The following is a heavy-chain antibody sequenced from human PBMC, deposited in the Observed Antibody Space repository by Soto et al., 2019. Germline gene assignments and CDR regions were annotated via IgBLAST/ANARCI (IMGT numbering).Heavy chain of an antibody. D-gene: IGHD3-10*01. CDR3: ARQGSNEYYYYGMDV. V-gene: IGHV1-69*12. J-gene: IGHJ6*02. CDR1: GGTFSSYA. Sequence: QVQLVQSGAEVKTPGSSVKVSCKASGGTFSSYAINWVRQAPGQGLEWMGGIIRIFGTPDYAQRFQGRVTITADESTSTAYMALSSLRSEDTAVYYCARQGSNEYYYYGMDVWGQGTTVTVSS. CDR2: IIRIFGTP.